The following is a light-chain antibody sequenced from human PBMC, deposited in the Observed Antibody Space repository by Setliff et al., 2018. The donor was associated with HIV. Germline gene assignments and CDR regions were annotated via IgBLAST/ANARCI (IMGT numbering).Light chain of an antibody. CDR2: VND. J-gene: IGLJ3*02. CDR1: ISNIGAGFD. CDR3: QSYDLSLNPWV. Sequence: SALTQPRSVSGTPGQRVTISCIRSISNIGAGFDVHWYQHLPGTAPKLLIYVNDNRPSGVPDRFSGSKFDSSASLAITRLPPEYEGDYYCQSYDLSLNPWVFGAGTKVTV. V-gene: IGLV1-40*01.